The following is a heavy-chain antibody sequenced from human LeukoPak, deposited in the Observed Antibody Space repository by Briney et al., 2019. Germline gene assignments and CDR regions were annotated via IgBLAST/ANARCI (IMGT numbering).Heavy chain of an antibody. V-gene: IGHV3-9*01. D-gene: IGHD6-19*01. CDR2: ISWNSGSI. CDR1: GFTFDDYA. CDR3: AREDSSGWRGFDY. J-gene: IGHJ4*02. Sequence: GRSLRLSCAASGFTFDDYAMHWVRQAPGKGLEWVSGISWNSGSIGYADSVKGRFTISRDNSKNTLYLQMNSLRAEDTAVYYCAREDSSGWRGFDYWGQGTLVTVSS.